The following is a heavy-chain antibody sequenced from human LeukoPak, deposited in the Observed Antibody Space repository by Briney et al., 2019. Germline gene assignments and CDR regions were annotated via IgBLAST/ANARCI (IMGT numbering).Heavy chain of an antibody. D-gene: IGHD2-15*01. CDR2: IKEDGSKK. CDR3: ARDRVVVVAAMEFDY. CDR1: GFTFSSHW. V-gene: IGHV3-7*01. J-gene: IGHJ4*02. Sequence: GGSLRLSCAASGFTFSSHWMTWVRQAPGKGLEWVANIKEDGSKKNYVDSVKGRFTISRDNPKNLLYLQMNSLRAEDTAVYYCARDRVVVVAAMEFDYWGQGTLVTVSS.